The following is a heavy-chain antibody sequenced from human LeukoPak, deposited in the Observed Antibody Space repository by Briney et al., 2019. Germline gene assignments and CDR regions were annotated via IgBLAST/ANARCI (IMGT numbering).Heavy chain of an antibody. CDR3: ARDRLELDHFDY. CDR1: GFTFSSYS. CDR2: ISSSSSYI. D-gene: IGHD1-7*01. V-gene: IGHV3-21*01. J-gene: IGHJ4*02. Sequence: GGSLRLSCAASGFTFSSYSMNWVRQAPGKGLEWVSSISSSSSYIYYADSVKVRFTISRDNAKKSMYLQMNGLRAEDTAVYSCARDRLELDHFDYWGQGTLVTVSS.